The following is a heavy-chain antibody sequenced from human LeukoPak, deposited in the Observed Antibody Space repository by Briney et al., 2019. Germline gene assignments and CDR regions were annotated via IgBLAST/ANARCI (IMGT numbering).Heavy chain of an antibody. CDR3: ARGPLITIFGVVTPHYFDY. D-gene: IGHD3-3*01. J-gene: IGHJ4*02. Sequence: ASVKVSCKASGYTFTSYGISWVRQAPGQGLEWMGWISAYNGNTNYAQKLQDRVTMTTDTSTSTAYMELRSLRSDDTAVYYCARGPLITIFGVVTPHYFDYWGQGTLVTVSS. V-gene: IGHV1-18*01. CDR1: GYTFTSYG. CDR2: ISAYNGNT.